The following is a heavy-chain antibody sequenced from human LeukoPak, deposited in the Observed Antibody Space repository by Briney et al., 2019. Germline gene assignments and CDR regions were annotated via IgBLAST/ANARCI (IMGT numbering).Heavy chain of an antibody. D-gene: IGHD6-19*01. V-gene: IGHV1-2*02. Sequence: GASVKVSCKASGYTFTGYYMHWVRQAPGQGLEWMGWINPNSGGTNYAQKFQGRVTMTRDTSISTAYMELSRLRSDDTAVYYCARDIAVAGEECWFDPWGQGTLVTVSS. CDR1: GYTFTGYY. CDR2: INPNSGGT. CDR3: ARDIAVAGEECWFDP. J-gene: IGHJ5*02.